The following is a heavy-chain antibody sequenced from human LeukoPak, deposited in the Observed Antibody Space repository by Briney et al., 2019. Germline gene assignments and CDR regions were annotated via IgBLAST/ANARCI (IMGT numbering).Heavy chain of an antibody. CDR2: INAGNGNT. D-gene: IGHD4-17*01. V-gene: IGHV1-3*01. Sequence: ASVKVSCKAPGYTFTSYAMHWVRQAPGQRLEWMGWINAGNGNTKYSQKFQGRVTITRDTSASTAYMELRSLRSDDTAVYYCARDGPVYGDYVNQFDYWGQGTLVTVSS. J-gene: IGHJ4*02. CDR3: ARDGPVYGDYVNQFDY. CDR1: GYTFTSYA.